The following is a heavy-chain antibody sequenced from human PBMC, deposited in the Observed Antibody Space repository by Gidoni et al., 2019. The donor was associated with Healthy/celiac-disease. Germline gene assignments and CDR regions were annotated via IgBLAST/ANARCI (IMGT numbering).Heavy chain of an antibody. D-gene: IGHD2-2*01. CDR1: GYTFTGYY. CDR3: ARRAKVVPAAIIGFDP. V-gene: IGHV1-2*02. J-gene: IGHJ5*02. Sequence: QVQLVQSGAEVKKPGASVKVSCKASGYTFTGYYMHWVRQAPGQGLEWMGWINPNSGGTNYAQKFQGRVTMTRDTSISTAYMELSRLRSDDTAVYYCARRAKVVPAAIIGFDPWGQGTLVTVSS. CDR2: INPNSGGT.